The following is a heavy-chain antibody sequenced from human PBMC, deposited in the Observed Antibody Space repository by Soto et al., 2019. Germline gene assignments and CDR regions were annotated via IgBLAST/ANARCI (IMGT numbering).Heavy chain of an antibody. CDR3: ARSREGRDYDFWSGYLIDAFDI. CDR1: GGTFSSYA. Sequence: GASVKVSCKASGGTFSSYAISWVRQAPGQGLEWMGGIIPIFGTANYAQKFQGRVTITADESTSTAYMELSSLRSEDTAVYYCARSREGRDYDFWSGYLIDAFDIWGQGKMVTVSS. J-gene: IGHJ3*02. D-gene: IGHD3-3*01. CDR2: IIPIFGTA. V-gene: IGHV1-69*13.